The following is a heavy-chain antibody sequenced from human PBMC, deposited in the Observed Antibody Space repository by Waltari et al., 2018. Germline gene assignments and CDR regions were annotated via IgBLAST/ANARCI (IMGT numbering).Heavy chain of an antibody. V-gene: IGHV4-4*02. CDR3: ARDYSSSWYSGACDI. CDR1: GGSISSSNW. D-gene: IGHD6-13*01. J-gene: IGHJ3*02. Sequence: QVQLQESGPGLVKPSGTLSLTCAVSGGSISSSNWWSWVRQPPGKGLEWIGEIYHSGSSTCNPDVKRRVPRSVGKCENPFSLKLSSVTAADTAVYYCARDYSSSWYSGACDIWGQGTMVTVSS. CDR2: IYHSGSS.